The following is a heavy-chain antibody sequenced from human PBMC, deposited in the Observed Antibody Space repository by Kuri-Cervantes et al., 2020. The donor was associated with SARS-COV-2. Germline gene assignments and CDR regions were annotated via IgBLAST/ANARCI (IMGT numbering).Heavy chain of an antibody. J-gene: IGHJ4*02. Sequence: ETLSLTCAASGFTFNTYSMDWVRLAPGKGLEWLAYISKGSDTIYYADSVKGRFTISRDNAKNSLYLQMNSLRAEDTAVYYCARAGVTIFGVVSAFDYWGQGTLVTVSS. V-gene: IGHV3-48*01. CDR3: ARAGVTIFGVVSAFDY. CDR1: GFTFNTYS. CDR2: ISKGSDTI. D-gene: IGHD3-3*01.